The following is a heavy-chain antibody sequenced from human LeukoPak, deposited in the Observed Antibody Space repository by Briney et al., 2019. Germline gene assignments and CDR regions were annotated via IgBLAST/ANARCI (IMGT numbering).Heavy chain of an antibody. CDR2: IYYSGST. Sequence: SETLSLTCTVSGGSISSSSHYWGWIRQPPGKGLEWIGNIYYSGSTYYSPSLKSRVTISVDTSKNQFSLKLSSATAADTAVYYCASTMGGDMFHYWGQGTLVTVSS. V-gene: IGHV4-39*01. J-gene: IGHJ4*02. CDR3: ASTMGGDMFHY. CDR1: GGSISSSSHY. D-gene: IGHD1-26*01.